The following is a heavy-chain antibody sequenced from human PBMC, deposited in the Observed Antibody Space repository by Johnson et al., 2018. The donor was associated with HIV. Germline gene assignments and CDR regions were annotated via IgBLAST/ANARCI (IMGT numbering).Heavy chain of an antibody. J-gene: IGHJ3*02. Sequence: VQLVESGGGLVQPGATLRLSCVVSGFTFRNYWMEWVRQAPGKGLVWVSRISTDGGRTTYADSVKDRFTISRDNAKNTLYLEMSGLRADDTAVYYCVRDDYSFHIWGRGTLVTVSS. CDR1: GFTFRNYW. V-gene: IGHV3-74*01. CDR3: VRDDYSFHI. D-gene: IGHD4/OR15-4a*01. CDR2: ISTDGGRT.